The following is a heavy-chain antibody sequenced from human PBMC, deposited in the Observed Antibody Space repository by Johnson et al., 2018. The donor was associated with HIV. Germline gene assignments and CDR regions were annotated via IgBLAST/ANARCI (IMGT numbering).Heavy chain of an antibody. V-gene: IGHV3-9*01. J-gene: IGHJ3*02. CDR1: GFTFDDYA. CDR2: ISWNSGSI. D-gene: IGHD3-22*01. Sequence: VQLVESGGGLVQPGRSLRLSCAASGFTFDDYAMHWVRQTPGKGLEWVSGISWNSGSIGYADSVKGRFTISRDNAKNSLYLQMNSLRAEDTAVYYCAKDRAHSSNYLDAFDIWGQGTMVTVSS. CDR3: AKDRAHSSNYLDAFDI.